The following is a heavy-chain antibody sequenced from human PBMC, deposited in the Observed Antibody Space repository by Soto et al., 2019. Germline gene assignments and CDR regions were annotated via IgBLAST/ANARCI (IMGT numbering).Heavy chain of an antibody. V-gene: IGHV2-5*02. CDR1: GFSLTTRGVG. D-gene: IGHD5-18*01. Sequence: QITLKESGPTLVKPTQTLTLTCTFSGFSLTTRGVGVGWIRQPPGKALEWLALIYWDDDEGYSPSLKSRLTTTKDTSKNQVVLTMIITDPVDTATYCCAHRPRGYSYHFDYWGQGTLVTVSS. CDR2: IYWDDDE. J-gene: IGHJ4*02. CDR3: AHRPRGYSYHFDY.